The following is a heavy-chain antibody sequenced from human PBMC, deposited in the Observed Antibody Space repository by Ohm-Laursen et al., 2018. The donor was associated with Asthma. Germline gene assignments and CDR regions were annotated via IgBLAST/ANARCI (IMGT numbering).Heavy chain of an antibody. CDR3: AKDGRLTMDPPGWFDP. CDR2: ISYDGSNK. CDR1: GFTFSSYA. J-gene: IGHJ5*02. Sequence: SLRLSCAASGFTFSSYAMHWVRQAPGKGLEWVAVISYDGSNKYYADSVKGRFTISRDNSKNTLYLQMNSLRAEDTAVYYCAKDGRLTMDPPGWFDPWGQGTLVTVSS. V-gene: IGHV3-30-3*01. D-gene: IGHD3-10*01.